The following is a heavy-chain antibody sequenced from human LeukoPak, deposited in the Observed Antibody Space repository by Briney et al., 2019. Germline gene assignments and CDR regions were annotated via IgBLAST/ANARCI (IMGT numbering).Heavy chain of an antibody. V-gene: IGHV4-31*03. CDR2: IYYSGST. CDR1: GGSISSGGYY. CDR3: ASFHAHRNFPAIYYFDY. J-gene: IGHJ4*02. D-gene: IGHD1-1*01. Sequence: SETLSLTCTVSGGSISSGGYYWSWIRQHPGKGLEWIGYIYYSGSTYYNSPLKSRVTISVDTSKNQFSLKLSSVTAADTAVYYCASFHAHRNFPAIYYFDYWGQGTLVTVSS.